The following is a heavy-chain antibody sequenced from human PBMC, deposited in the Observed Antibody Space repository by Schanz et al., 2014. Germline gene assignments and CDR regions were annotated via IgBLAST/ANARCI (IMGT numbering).Heavy chain of an antibody. Sequence: EVQLVESGGGLVQPGGSLRLSCAASGFTFSSYAMSWVRQAPGKGLEWVSAISGSGEKTYYTDPVKGRFTISRDSTENTLYLQMNSLRAEDTAVYYCAKEGGYDHGDYDDYWGQGTLVTVSS. CDR1: GFTFSSYA. D-gene: IGHD4-17*01. CDR2: ISGSGEKT. V-gene: IGHV3-23*04. CDR3: AKEGGYDHGDYDDY. J-gene: IGHJ4*02.